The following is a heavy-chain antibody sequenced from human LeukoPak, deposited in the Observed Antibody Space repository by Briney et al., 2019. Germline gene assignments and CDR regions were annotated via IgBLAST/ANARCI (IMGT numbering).Heavy chain of an antibody. Sequence: PGGSLRLSCAASGFTVSRSYMSWVRQAPGKGLEWVSVIYSGDSTYYADSVKGRFIISRDNSKNTLYLQMNSLRVEDTAVYYCARDGQQLNYFDYWGQGTLVTVSS. CDR3: ARDGQQLNYFDY. J-gene: IGHJ4*02. V-gene: IGHV3-66*01. CDR1: GFTVSRSY. CDR2: IYSGDST. D-gene: IGHD6-13*01.